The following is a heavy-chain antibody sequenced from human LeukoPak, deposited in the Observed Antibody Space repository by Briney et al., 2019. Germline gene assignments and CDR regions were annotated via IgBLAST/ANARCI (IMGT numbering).Heavy chain of an antibody. V-gene: IGHV4-59*01. J-gene: IGHJ5*02. CDR3: ARAAPWFDP. CDR1: GGSISSYY. CDR2: IYYSGST. Sequence: SETLSLTCTVSGGSISSYYWSWIRQPPGKGLEWIGYIYYSGSTNYNPSLKSRVTISVDTSRNQFSLKLSSVTAADTAVYYCARAAPWFDPWGQGTLVTVSS.